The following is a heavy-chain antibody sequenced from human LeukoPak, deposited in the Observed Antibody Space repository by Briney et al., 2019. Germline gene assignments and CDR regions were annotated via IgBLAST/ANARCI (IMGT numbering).Heavy chain of an antibody. J-gene: IGHJ4*02. Sequence: GGSLRLSCAASGFTFSNAWMSWVRLAPGKGLEWVANIKEDGTETYYVDSVKGRFTISRDNAKNSLYLQMNSLRVEDTAVYYCAKEGRSLQTYWGQGTLVTVSS. D-gene: IGHD5-24*01. V-gene: IGHV3-7*03. CDR2: IKEDGTET. CDR3: AKEGRSLQTY. CDR1: GFTFSNAW.